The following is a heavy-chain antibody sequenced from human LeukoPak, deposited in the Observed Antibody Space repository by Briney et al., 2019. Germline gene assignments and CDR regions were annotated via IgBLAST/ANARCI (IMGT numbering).Heavy chain of an antibody. J-gene: IGHJ6*02. CDR2: IYPGDSDT. D-gene: IGHD6-6*01. V-gene: IGHV5-51*01. CDR1: GYSFTSYW. Sequence: GESLEISCKVSGYSFTSYWIGWVRQMPGKGLEWMGIIYPGDSDTRYSPSFQGQVTISADKSISTAYLQWSSLKASDTAMYYCARHSSSSSTYYYYGMDVWGQGTTVTVSS. CDR3: ARHSSSSSTYYYYGMDV.